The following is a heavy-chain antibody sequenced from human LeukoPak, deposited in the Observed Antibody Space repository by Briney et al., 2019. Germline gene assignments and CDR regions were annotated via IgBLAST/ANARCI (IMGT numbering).Heavy chain of an antibody. D-gene: IGHD6-19*01. CDR2: INHSGST. CDR1: GGSFSGYY. Sequence: SETLSLTCAVYGGSFSGYYWSWIRQPPGKGLEWIGEINHSGSTNYNPSLKSRVTISVDTSKNQFSLKLSSVTAADTAVYYCARGGGSGWYGYGMDVWGQGTTVTVSS. J-gene: IGHJ6*02. V-gene: IGHV4-34*01. CDR3: ARGGGSGWYGYGMDV.